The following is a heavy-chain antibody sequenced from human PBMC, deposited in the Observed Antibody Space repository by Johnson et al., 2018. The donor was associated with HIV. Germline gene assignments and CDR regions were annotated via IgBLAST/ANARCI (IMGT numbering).Heavy chain of an antibody. Sequence: VQLVESGGGVVRPGGSLRLSCAASGFTFDDYGMSWVRQVPGKGLEWVAVINWNGGRTGYADSVECRFTLSRDHTQNSLYLEMNSLRVEDTALYYCARATYYYDFSGYLTRPRAFDMWVQGTLVTVSS. D-gene: IGHD3-22*01. V-gene: IGHV3-20*04. CDR1: GFTFDDYG. J-gene: IGHJ3*02. CDR2: INWNGGRT. CDR3: ARATYYYDFSGYLTRPRAFDM.